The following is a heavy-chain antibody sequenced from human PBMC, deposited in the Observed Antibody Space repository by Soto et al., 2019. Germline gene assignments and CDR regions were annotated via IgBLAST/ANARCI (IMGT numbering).Heavy chain of an antibody. J-gene: IGHJ6*02. V-gene: IGHV3-21*01. Sequence: EVQLVESGGGLVKPGGPRSPPWAASGFTSVSFGRNWSRRAPGRGLEGVSSISRSSSYIYYADSVKGRFTISRDNAKNSLYLQMNSLRAEDTAVYYCARMGSQRYYYYGMDVWGQGTTVTVSS. CDR2: ISRSSSYI. D-gene: IGHD6-25*01. CDR3: ARMGSQRYYYYGMDV. CDR1: GFTSVSFG.